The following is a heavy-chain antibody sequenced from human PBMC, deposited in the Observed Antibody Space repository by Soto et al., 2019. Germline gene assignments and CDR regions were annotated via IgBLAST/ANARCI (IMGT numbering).Heavy chain of an antibody. V-gene: IGHV3-30*18. Sequence: GGSLRLSCAASEFNFRGYAMHWVRQAPGKGLDWVALISYDGSDTYYIDSVKGRFTISRDNSNSTLYLQMNDPRVEDTAVYYCAKDLGYGTFGFDYWGQGTLVTVSS. CDR2: ISYDGSDT. CDR1: EFNFRGYA. J-gene: IGHJ4*02. CDR3: AKDLGYGTFGFDY. D-gene: IGHD3-16*01.